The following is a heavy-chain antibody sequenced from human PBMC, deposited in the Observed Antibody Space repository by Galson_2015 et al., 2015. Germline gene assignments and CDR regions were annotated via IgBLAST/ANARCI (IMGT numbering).Heavy chain of an antibody. CDR3: AREGPNYYGSGSYGY. Sequence: SLRLSCAASGFTFSTYWMHWVRQAPGKGLVWVSRINGDGSSTSYADSVEGRFTISRDNAKNTLYLQMNSLRAEDTAVYYCAREGPNYYGSGSYGYWGQGTLVTVSS. D-gene: IGHD3-10*01. J-gene: IGHJ4*02. CDR1: GFTFSTYW. CDR2: INGDGSST. V-gene: IGHV3-74*01.